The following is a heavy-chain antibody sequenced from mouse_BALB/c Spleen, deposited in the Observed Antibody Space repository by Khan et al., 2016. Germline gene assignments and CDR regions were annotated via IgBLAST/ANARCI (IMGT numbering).Heavy chain of an antibody. CDR2: ISSGGEI. V-gene: IGHV5-6-5*01. J-gene: IGHJ4*01. Sequence: EVELVESGGGLVKPGGSLKLSCAASGFTFSSYVMSWVRQTPEKRMEWVASISSGGEIYNSDSVKGRFTISIADSRNILYLQMASLWSADTAMYYCARSDYVSGYYYSIDYWGQGTSVTFSS. CDR3: ARSDYVSGYYYSIDY. D-gene: IGHD2-13*01. CDR1: GFTFSSYV.